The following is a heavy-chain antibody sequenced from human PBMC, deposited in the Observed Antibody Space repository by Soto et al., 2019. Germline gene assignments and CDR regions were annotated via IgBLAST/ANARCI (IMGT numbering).Heavy chain of an antibody. Sequence: EVQLLESGGGLVQPGGSLRLSCAASGFTFSSYAMSWVRQAPGKXXXXXXXXXGSGGSTYYADSVKGRFTISRDNSKNTLYLQMNRLRAEDTAVYYCAKAAPYYYGSGSYRLIYFDYWGQGTLVTVSS. D-gene: IGHD3-10*01. CDR3: AKAAPYYYGSGSYRLIYFDY. CDR1: GFTFSSYA. V-gene: IGHV3-23*01. J-gene: IGHJ4*02. CDR2: XXGSGGST.